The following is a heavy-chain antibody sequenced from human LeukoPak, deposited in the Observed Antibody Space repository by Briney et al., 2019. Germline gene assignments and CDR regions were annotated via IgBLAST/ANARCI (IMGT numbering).Heavy chain of an antibody. CDR2: ISGSGGST. CDR3: AKAGEYCPDGSCYSENYYFDY. D-gene: IGHD2-15*01. Sequence: PGGSLRLSCAASGFTFNTYAMTWVRQAPGKGLECVSGISGSGGSTSYSVKGRFTISRDNSKNTLYLQMTSLRAEDTAVYYCAKAGEYCPDGSCYSENYYFDYWGQGTLVTVSS. V-gene: IGHV3-23*01. CDR1: GFTFNTYA. J-gene: IGHJ4*02.